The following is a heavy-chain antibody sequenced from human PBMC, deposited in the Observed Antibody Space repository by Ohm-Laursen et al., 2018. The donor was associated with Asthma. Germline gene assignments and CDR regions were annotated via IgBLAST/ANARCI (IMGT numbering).Heavy chain of an antibody. J-gene: IGHJ5*02. D-gene: IGHD1-26*01. Sequence: SDTLSLTCTVSGGSISSGDYYWSWIRQPPGKGLEWIGYIYYNGFTNYNPSLKSRVTISVDTSKNQFSLNLNSVSATDTAVYFCARSGTYSNDWFDPWGQGTLVIVSS. CDR1: GGSISSGDYY. CDR2: IYYNGFT. V-gene: IGHV4-30-4*02. CDR3: ARSGTYSNDWFDP.